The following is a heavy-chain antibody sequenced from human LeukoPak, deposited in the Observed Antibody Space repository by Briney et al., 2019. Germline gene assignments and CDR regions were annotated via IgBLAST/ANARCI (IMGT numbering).Heavy chain of an antibody. D-gene: IGHD3-22*01. J-gene: IGHJ4*02. CDR2: IKEDGSEK. Sequence: GGSLRLSCAASGFTFSTYWMSWVRQAPGKGLEWVANIKEDGSEKYYGDSVKGRFTISRDNAKNSLYLQMNSLRAEDTAVYYFARDISGYQWGQGTLVTVSS. V-gene: IGHV3-7*01. CDR1: GFTFSTYW. CDR3: ARDISGYQ.